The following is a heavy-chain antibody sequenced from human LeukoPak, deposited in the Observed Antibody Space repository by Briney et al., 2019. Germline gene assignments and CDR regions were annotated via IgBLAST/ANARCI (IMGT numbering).Heavy chain of an antibody. D-gene: IGHD3-10*01. CDR3: AKGHHYYGSGSYDAFDI. V-gene: IGHV3-30*18. CDR1: GFTFPSYA. J-gene: IGHJ3*02. Sequence: TGGSLRLSCAASGFTFPSYAMSWVRQAPGKGLEWVAVISYDGSNKYYADSVKGRFTISRDNSKNTLYLQMNSLRAEDTAVYYCAKGHHYYGSGSYDAFDIWGQGTMVTVSS. CDR2: ISYDGSNK.